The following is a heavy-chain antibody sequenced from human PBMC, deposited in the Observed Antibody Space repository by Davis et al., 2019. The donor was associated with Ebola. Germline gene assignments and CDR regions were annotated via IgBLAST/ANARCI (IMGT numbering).Heavy chain of an antibody. CDR1: GFTFSSYA. Sequence: GESLKISCAASGFTFSSYAMSWVRQAPGKGLEWVSAISGSGGSTYYADSVKGRFTISRDNSKNTLYLQMNSLRAEDTAVYYCAKDINSGSYPLAFDIWGQGTMVTVSS. CDR2: ISGSGGST. D-gene: IGHD1-26*01. J-gene: IGHJ3*02. CDR3: AKDINSGSYPLAFDI. V-gene: IGHV3-23*01.